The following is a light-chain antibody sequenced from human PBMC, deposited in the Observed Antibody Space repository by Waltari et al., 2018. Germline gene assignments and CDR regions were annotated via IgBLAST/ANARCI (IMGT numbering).Light chain of an antibody. CDR2: AAT. CDR3: QQSYSTRWT. J-gene: IGKJ1*01. Sequence: DIQMTQSPSSLSASVGDRVTITCPTSQSIDIYLHWYQQKAGKAPRLLIYAATHLQNGVPSRFSGSGSETDFTLTISSLQPEDFATYYCQQSYSTRWTFGQGTVVELK. CDR1: QSIDIY. V-gene: IGKV1-39*01.